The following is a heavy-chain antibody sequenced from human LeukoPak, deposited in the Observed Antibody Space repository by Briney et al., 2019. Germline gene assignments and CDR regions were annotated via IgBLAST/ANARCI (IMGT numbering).Heavy chain of an antibody. CDR1: GFTFSSYW. Sequence: PGGSLRLSCAASGFTFSSYWMTWVRQAPGKGLHWVANIKQDASERYYVDSVKGRFTISRDNAKNSLYLQMNSLRAEDTAVYYCATPTAGTWHFDYWGQGTLVTVSS. J-gene: IGHJ4*02. D-gene: IGHD1-1*01. CDR3: ATPTAGTWHFDY. V-gene: IGHV3-7*01. CDR2: IKQDASER.